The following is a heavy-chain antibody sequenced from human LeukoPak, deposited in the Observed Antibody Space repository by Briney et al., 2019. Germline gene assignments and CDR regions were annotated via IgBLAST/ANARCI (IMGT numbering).Heavy chain of an antibody. J-gene: IGHJ4*02. Sequence: SETLSLTCTVSGGSISSGGYYWSWIRQPPGKGLEWIGYIYHSGSTYYNPSLKSRVTISVDRSKNQFSLKLSSVTAADTAVYYCASPYYYDSSGYYSDYWGQGTPVTVSS. D-gene: IGHD3-22*01. CDR1: GGSISSGGYY. CDR2: IYHSGST. V-gene: IGHV4-30-2*01. CDR3: ASPYYYDSSGYYSDY.